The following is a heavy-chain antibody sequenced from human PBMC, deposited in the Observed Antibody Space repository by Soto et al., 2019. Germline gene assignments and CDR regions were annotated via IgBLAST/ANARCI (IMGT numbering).Heavy chain of an antibody. Sequence: SETLSLTCTVTGGSISSGGYYWSWIRQHPGKGLEWIGYIYYSGSTYYNPSLKSRVTISVDTSKNQFSLKLSSVTAADTAVYYCARAATYYYGSGSYYSLDYWGQGTLVTVSS. CDR2: IYYSGST. CDR1: GGSISSGGYY. CDR3: ARAATYYYGSGSYYSLDY. J-gene: IGHJ4*02. D-gene: IGHD3-10*01. V-gene: IGHV4-31*03.